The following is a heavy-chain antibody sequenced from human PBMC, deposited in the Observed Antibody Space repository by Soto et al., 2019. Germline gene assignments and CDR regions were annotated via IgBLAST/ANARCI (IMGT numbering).Heavy chain of an antibody. D-gene: IGHD3-10*01. CDR1: GYSFISYW. V-gene: IGHV5-51*01. J-gene: IGHJ5*02. CDR3: ARLYGSGQWNWFDP. CDR2: IYPHDSDT. Sequence: GESLKISCKGSGYSFISYWIGWVRQMPGRGLEWMGIIYPHDSDTGYSPSFQGQVTISADKSISTAYLQWSSLKASDSAMYYCARLYGSGQWNWFDPWGQGTLVTVSS.